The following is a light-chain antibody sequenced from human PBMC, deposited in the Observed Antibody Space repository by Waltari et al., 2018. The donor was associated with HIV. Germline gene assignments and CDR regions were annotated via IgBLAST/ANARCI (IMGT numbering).Light chain of an antibody. CDR1: NIDVGNYNL. Sequence: QSPLTQPASVSGNPGQSVTITCTGTNIDVGNYNLVSWYQQHPGKAPKLLIYAVSKLPSGVSSRFSGSKSGYWASLTISGLLAEDESYYFCLTYVSDSGTWKFGGGTYLTV. V-gene: IGLV2-23*02. CDR3: LTYVSDSGTWK. J-gene: IGLJ3*02. CDR2: AVS.